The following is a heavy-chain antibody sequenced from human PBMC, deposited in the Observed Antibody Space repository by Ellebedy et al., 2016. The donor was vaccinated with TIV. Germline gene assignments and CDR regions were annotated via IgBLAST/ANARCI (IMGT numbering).Heavy chain of an antibody. V-gene: IGHV1-46*01. CDR3: AREEGYCSGGSCYRYWYFDL. CDR2: INPSGGST. J-gene: IGHJ2*01. Sequence: ASVKVSCXASGYTFTGYYMHWVRQAPGQGLEWMGIINPSGGSTSYAQKFQGRVTMTRDTSTSTVYMELSSLRSEDTAVYYCAREEGYCSGGSCYRYWYFDLWGRGTLVTVSS. CDR1: GYTFTGYY. D-gene: IGHD2-15*01.